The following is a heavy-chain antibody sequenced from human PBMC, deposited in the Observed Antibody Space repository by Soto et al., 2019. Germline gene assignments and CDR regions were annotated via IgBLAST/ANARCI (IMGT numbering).Heavy chain of an antibody. CDR1: GFTFSSYA. CDR2: ISGSGGST. J-gene: IGHJ4*02. Sequence: EVQLLESGGGLVQPGGSLRLSCAASGFTFSSYAMSWVRQAPGKGLEWVSAISGSGGSTYYADSVKGRFTISRDNSKNTLYLQTNSLSAEDTAVYYRANPAVATNSNFDYWGQGTLVTVSS. D-gene: IGHD6-19*01. CDR3: ANPAVATNSNFDY. V-gene: IGHV3-23*01.